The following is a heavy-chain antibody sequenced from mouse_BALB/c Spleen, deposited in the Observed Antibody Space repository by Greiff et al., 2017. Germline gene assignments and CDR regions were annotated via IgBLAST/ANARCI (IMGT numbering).Heavy chain of an antibody. V-gene: IGHV1S29*02. Sequence: EVQLQQSGPELVKPGASVKISCKASGYTFTDYNMHWVKQSHGKSLEWIGYIYPYNGGTGYNQKFKSKATLTVDNSSSTAYMELRSLTSEDSAVYYCARSFLDGYWAMDYWGQGTSVTVSS. CDR1: GYTFTDYN. J-gene: IGHJ4*01. D-gene: IGHD2-3*01. CDR2: IYPYNGGT. CDR3: ARSFLDGYWAMDY.